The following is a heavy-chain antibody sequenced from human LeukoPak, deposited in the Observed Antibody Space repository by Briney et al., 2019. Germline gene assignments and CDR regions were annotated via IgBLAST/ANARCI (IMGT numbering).Heavy chain of an antibody. J-gene: IGHJ4*02. Sequence: PSETPSLTCIVSGASFNTGDYYWNWIRQHPGKGLEWIGYIYNSGSTYYNPSLKSRVTISVDTSKNHFSLRLTSVTAADSAVYYCARGAPPDSWGQGTLVTVSS. CDR2: IYNSGST. CDR1: GASFNTGDYY. CDR3: ARGAPPDS. V-gene: IGHV4-31*03.